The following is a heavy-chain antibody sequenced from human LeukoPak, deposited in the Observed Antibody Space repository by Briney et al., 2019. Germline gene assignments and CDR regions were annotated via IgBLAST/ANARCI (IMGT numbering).Heavy chain of an antibody. CDR1: GFTFSSYG. D-gene: IGHD3-10*01. V-gene: IGHV3-23*01. J-gene: IGHJ4*02. CDR3: ARILGFPSYFDY. CDR2: ISGSGGST. Sequence: GGSLRLSCAASGFTFSSYGMSWVRQAPGKGLEWVSAISGSGGSTYYADSVKGRFTISRDNAKKSLYLQMHSLRAEDTAVYYCARILGFPSYFDYWGQGTLVTVSS.